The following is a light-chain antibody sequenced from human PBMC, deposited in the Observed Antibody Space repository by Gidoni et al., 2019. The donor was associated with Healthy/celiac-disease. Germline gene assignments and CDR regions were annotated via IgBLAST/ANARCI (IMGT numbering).Light chain of an antibody. CDR3: QQYNNWPPLT. V-gene: IGKV3-15*01. CDR1: QSVSSN. Sequence: EIAMTQSPATLSVSPGERATLSCRASQSVSSNLAWYQQKPGPAPRLLIYGASTRATGIPARFSGSGSGTEFTLTISSLQSEDFAVYSCQQYNNWPPLTFGGGTKVEIK. CDR2: GAS. J-gene: IGKJ4*01.